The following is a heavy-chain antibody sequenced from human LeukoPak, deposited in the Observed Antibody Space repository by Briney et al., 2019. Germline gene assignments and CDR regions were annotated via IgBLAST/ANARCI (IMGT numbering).Heavy chain of an antibody. D-gene: IGHD3-9*01. CDR1: AYIFTDYY. Sequence: ASMTVSCTASAYIFTDYYIHWVRQAPGQGLEWMGWINPHSGGTNYAQNFQYRVTMTGDTSISTAYMELSRLISDDTAIYYCARGGDNYDILTQWGQGTLVTVSS. CDR3: ARGGDNYDILTQ. J-gene: IGHJ4*02. CDR2: INPHSGGT. V-gene: IGHV1-2*02.